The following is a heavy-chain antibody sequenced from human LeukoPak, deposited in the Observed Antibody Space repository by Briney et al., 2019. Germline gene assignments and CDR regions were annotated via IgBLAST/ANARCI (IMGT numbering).Heavy chain of an antibody. CDR3: ARAWATDYFDY. Sequence: SETLSLTCTVSGSSISSYYWSWIRQPPGKGLEWIGYMYYSGTINYNPSLKSRVTISVDTSKNQFSLKLSSVTAADTAMYYCARAWATDYFDYWGQGTLVTVSS. V-gene: IGHV4-59*01. J-gene: IGHJ4*02. CDR2: MYYSGTI. CDR1: GSSISSYY.